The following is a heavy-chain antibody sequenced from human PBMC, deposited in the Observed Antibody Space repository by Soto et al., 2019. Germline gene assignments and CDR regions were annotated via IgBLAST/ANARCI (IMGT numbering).Heavy chain of an antibody. Sequence: QVQLVQSGAEVKKPGSSVKVSCKSSGGTFSNYGFSWVRQAPGQGLECMGVIVPIFGAEHPQKFQGRVTITADESTNTVFMELRGLRSEERAGYCCARGGSDYEGSGYYQGHVWGQGTTVTVSS. V-gene: IGHV1-69*12. CDR2: IVPIFGA. D-gene: IGHD3-22*01. CDR3: ARGGSDYEGSGYYQGHV. CDR1: GGTFSNYG. J-gene: IGHJ6*02.